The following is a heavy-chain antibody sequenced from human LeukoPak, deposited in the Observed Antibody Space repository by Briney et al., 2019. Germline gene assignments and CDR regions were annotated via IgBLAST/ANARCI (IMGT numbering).Heavy chain of an antibody. CDR2: ISSSSSTI. V-gene: IGHV3-48*01. CDR1: GFTFSSYS. CDR3: AKSIYYYDSSGYYANDY. Sequence: GGSLRLSCAASGFTFSSYSMNWVRQAPGKGLEWVSYISSSSSTIYYADSVKGRFTISRDNSKNTLYLQMNSLRAEDTAVYYCAKSIYYYDSSGYYANDYWGQGTLVTVSS. J-gene: IGHJ4*02. D-gene: IGHD3-22*01.